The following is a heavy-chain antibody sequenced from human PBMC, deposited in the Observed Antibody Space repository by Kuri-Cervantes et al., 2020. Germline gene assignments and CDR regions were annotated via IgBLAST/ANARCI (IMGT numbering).Heavy chain of an antibody. J-gene: IGHJ5*02. CDR1: GYTFTGYY. CDR3: ARGYLRIAVAGTHWGWFDP. Sequence: ASVKVSCKASGYTFTGYYMHWVRQAPGQGLEWMGWINPNSGGTNYAQKFQGWVTMTRDTSISTAYMELSRLRSDDTAVYYCARGYLRIAVAGTHWGWFDPWGQGTLVTVSS. CDR2: INPNSGGT. D-gene: IGHD6-19*01. V-gene: IGHV1-2*04.